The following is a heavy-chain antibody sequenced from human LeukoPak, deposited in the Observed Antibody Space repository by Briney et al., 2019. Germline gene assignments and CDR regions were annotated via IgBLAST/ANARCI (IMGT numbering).Heavy chain of an antibody. CDR1: GYTLSTYG. V-gene: IGHV1-18*01. Sequence: ASVKVSCKASGYTLSTYGINWVRQAPGQGLEWMGWISGYNGNTNYAQKFRGRVTMSTDTSTNTAYMDLRSLRSDDTAMYYCATGSITMIRGTIYYYYGLDVWGQGTTVTVSS. CDR2: ISGYNGNT. D-gene: IGHD3-10*01. J-gene: IGHJ6*02. CDR3: ATGSITMIRGTIYYYYGLDV.